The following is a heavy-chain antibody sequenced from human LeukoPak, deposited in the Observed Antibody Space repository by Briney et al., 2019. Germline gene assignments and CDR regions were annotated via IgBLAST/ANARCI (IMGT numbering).Heavy chain of an antibody. CDR1: GFTFSSYA. V-gene: IGHV3-23*01. CDR3: AKNRGQGGYSSREFDAFDI. D-gene: IGHD6-13*01. J-gene: IGHJ3*02. CDR2: ISGSGGST. Sequence: GGSLRLSCAASGFTFSSYAMSWVRQAPGKGLEWVSAISGSGGSTYYADSVKGRFTISRDNSKNTLYLQMNSLRAEDTAVYYCAKNRGQGGYSSREFDAFDIWGQGTMVTVSS.